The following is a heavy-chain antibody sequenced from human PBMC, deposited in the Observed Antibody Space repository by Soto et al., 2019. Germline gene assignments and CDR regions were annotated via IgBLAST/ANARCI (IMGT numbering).Heavy chain of an antibody. V-gene: IGHV3-74*03. Sequence: EVQLVESGGGLVQPGGSLRLSCAASGFTFSSYWMHWVRQVPGKGLVWVSHIDSDGNSKTYPDSVKGRFTISRDNANNTVYQHRNRMRAEDAAVYYCVRGDVGVGFDYWGQGTLVTVSS. D-gene: IGHD1-26*01. J-gene: IGHJ4*02. CDR2: IDSDGNSK. CDR1: GFTFSSYW. CDR3: VRGDVGVGFDY.